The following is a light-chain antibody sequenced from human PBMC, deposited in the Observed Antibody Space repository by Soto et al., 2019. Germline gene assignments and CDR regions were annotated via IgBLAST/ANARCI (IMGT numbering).Light chain of an antibody. Sequence: DSLLTHSPNSLSLYPRAKGNLYCRASQSVSSYLAWYQQKPGQAPRLLIYGASSRATGIPDRFSGSGSGTDFTLTSSRLEPEDFAVYYCQQYGSSPTTFGQGTKVDIK. CDR1: QSVSSY. CDR3: QQYGSSPTT. J-gene: IGKJ1*01. V-gene: IGKV3-20*01. CDR2: GAS.